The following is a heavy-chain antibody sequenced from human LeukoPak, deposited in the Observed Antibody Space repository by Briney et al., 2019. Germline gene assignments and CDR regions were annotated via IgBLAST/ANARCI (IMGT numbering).Heavy chain of an antibody. CDR2: IYTSGST. J-gene: IGHJ6*03. Sequence: PSQTLSLTCTVSGGSISNGSYYWSWIRQPAGKGLEWIGRIYTSGSTNYIPSLKSRLTISVDTSKNQFSLRLSSVTAADTAVYYCARGDCSSTICYSPMDVWGKGTTVTVSS. CDR1: GGSISNGSYY. CDR3: ARGDCSSTICYSPMDV. D-gene: IGHD2-2*01. V-gene: IGHV4-61*02.